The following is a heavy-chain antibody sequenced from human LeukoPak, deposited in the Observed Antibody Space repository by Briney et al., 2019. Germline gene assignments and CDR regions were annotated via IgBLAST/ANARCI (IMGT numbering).Heavy chain of an antibody. CDR3: ARDGGPRSGYYSIFDY. D-gene: IGHD3-22*01. V-gene: IGHV1-69*13. CDR1: GGTFSSYA. CDR2: IIPIFGTA. Sequence: SVKVSCKASGGTFSSYAISWVRQAPRQGLEWMGGIIPIFGTANYAQKFQGRVTITADESTSTAYMELSSLRSEDTAVYYCARDGGPRSGYYSIFDYWGQGTLVTVSS. J-gene: IGHJ4*02.